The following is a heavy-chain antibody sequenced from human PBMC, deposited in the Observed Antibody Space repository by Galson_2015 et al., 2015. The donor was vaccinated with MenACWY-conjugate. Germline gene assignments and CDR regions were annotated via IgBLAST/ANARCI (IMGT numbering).Heavy chain of an antibody. V-gene: IGHV3-23*01. J-gene: IGHJ2*01. CDR2: IRDSGTNT. Sequence: SLRLSCAASEFTFAYHAMIWVRQPPGKGLEWVSGIRDSGTNTYYADSVKGRFTISRDNSRNTVYLQMSSLRAEDTAVYYCAKGALVGTVGYWYLDLWGRGTLVPVSS. D-gene: IGHD1-7*01. CDR1: EFTFAYHA. CDR3: AKGALVGTVGYWYLDL.